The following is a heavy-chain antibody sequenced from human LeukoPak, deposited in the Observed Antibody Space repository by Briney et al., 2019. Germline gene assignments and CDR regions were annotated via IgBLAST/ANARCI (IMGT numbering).Heavy chain of an antibody. Sequence: GGSLRLSCAASGFTFSSYWMHWVRHAPGKGLVWVSRINSDGSSTSYADSVKGRFTISRDNAKNTLYLQMNSLRAEDTAVYYCARDSGYGSFDYWGQGTLVTVSS. V-gene: IGHV3-74*01. D-gene: IGHD5-18*01. CDR1: GFTFSSYW. CDR2: INSDGSST. J-gene: IGHJ4*02. CDR3: ARDSGYGSFDY.